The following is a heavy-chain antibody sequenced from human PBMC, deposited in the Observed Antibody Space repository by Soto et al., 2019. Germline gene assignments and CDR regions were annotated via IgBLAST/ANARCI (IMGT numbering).Heavy chain of an antibody. J-gene: IGHJ3*01. CDR3: AREGVTGTGSLDV. V-gene: IGHV4-30-4*01. CDR1: GDSISGSDFY. D-gene: IGHD1-20*01. CDR2: IHYSGTT. Sequence: QVGLQETGPGLVKPSQTLSLTCAVSGDSISGSDFYWDWIRQSPGKGLEWIGYIHYSGTTYYNPSLKSGVTFSVDTSKNQFSLSLTSVAAADTAVYYCAREGVTGTGSLDVWGRGTMVIVSS.